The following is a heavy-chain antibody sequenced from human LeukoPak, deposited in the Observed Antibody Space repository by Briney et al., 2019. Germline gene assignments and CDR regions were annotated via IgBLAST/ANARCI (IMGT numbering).Heavy chain of an antibody. Sequence: QPGGSLRLSCDASGFTFHTYNMFWVRQAPGKRLESVAVFSYDGKHIDYAASVQGRFIISRDNSKNTMYLQMNSLRAEDTAVYYCAKDVVAAPSRFDYWGQGTLVTVSS. V-gene: IGHV3-30*04. D-gene: IGHD1-26*01. CDR3: AKDVVAAPSRFDY. CDR2: FSYDGKHI. CDR1: GFTFHTYN. J-gene: IGHJ4*02.